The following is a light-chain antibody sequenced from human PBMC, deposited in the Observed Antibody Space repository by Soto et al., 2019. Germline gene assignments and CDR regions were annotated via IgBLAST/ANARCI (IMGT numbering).Light chain of an antibody. J-gene: IGKJ2*01. CDR3: QQYGSSALYT. V-gene: IGKV3-20*01. CDR1: QSVSSSY. CDR2: GAS. Sequence: EIVLTQSPGTLSLSPGERATLSCRASQSVSSSYLAWYQQKPGQAPRLLIYGASGRATGIPDRFSGSGSGTDFTLTFSRLEPEDFAVYYCQQYGSSALYTFGQGTKLEIK.